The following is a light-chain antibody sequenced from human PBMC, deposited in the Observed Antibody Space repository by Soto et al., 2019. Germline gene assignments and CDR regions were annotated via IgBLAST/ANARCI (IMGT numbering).Light chain of an antibody. CDR2: GNS. Sequence: QSVLTQPPSVSGAPGRRVTISCTGSSSNIGAGYDVHWYQQLPGTAPKLLIYGNSNRPSGVPDRFSGSKSGTSASLATTGLQAEDEADYYCQSYDSSLSGSEVFGTGTKVTVL. CDR3: QSYDSSLSGSEV. V-gene: IGLV1-40*01. CDR1: SSNIGAGYD. J-gene: IGLJ1*01.